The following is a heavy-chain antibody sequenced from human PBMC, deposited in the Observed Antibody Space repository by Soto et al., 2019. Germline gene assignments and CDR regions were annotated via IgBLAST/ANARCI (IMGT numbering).Heavy chain of an antibody. CDR1: GGSFSGYY. J-gene: IGHJ5*02. D-gene: IGHD6-6*01. CDR2: INHSGST. V-gene: IGHV4-34*01. CDR3: ARPRGSSSISWFDP. Sequence: SETLSLTCAVYGGSFSGYYWSWIRQPPGKGLEWIGEINHSGSTNYNPSLKSRVTISVDTSKNQFSLKLSSVTAADTAVYYCARPRGSSSISWFDPWGQGTLVTVSS.